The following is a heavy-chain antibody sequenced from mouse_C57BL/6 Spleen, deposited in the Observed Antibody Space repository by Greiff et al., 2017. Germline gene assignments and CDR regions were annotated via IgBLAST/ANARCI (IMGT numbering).Heavy chain of an antibody. V-gene: IGHV1-76*01. Sequence: QVQLKESGAELVRPGASVKMSCKASGYTFTDYYINWVKQRPGQGLEWIARIYPGSGNTYYNEKFKGKATLTAERSSSTAYMQLSSLTSEDSAVYFCANEDAMDYWGQGTSVTVST. CDR3: ANEDAMDY. CDR1: GYTFTDYY. J-gene: IGHJ4*01. CDR2: IYPGSGNT.